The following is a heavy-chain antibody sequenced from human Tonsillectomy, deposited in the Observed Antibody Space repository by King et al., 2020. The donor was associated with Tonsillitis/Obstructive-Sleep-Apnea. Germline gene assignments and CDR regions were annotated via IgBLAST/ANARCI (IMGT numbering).Heavy chain of an antibody. CDR3: ARFLSVRYGNNWFDP. D-gene: IGHD1-26*01. J-gene: IGHJ5*02. Sequence: QLQESGPGLVKPSETLSLTCTVSGGSISSYYWSWIRQPPGKGLEWSGYIYYSGSTNYNPSLKSRVPITVDTSKNQFSLKLSSVTAADTAVYYCARFLSVRYGNNWFDPWGQGTLVTVSS. V-gene: IGHV4-59*01. CDR1: GGSISSYY. CDR2: IYYSGST.